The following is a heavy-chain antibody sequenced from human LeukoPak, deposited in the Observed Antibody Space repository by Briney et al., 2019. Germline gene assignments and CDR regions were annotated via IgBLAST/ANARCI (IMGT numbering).Heavy chain of an antibody. CDR2: ITTSGGST. Sequence: ASVKVSCKASGYSFTSYYIHWVRQAPGQGLEWMGVITTSGGSTSYAQNFQGRVTMTRDTSTNTVYMELTSLGSEDPAMYYCARVRTVATVGPDFDYWGQGTLVTVSS. CDR3: ARVRTVATVGPDFDY. V-gene: IGHV1-46*01. J-gene: IGHJ4*02. CDR1: GYSFTSYY. D-gene: IGHD6-13*01.